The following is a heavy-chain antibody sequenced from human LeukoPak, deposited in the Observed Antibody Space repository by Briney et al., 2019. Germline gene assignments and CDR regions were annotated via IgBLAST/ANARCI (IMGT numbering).Heavy chain of an antibody. CDR2: MSPNSGNT. CDR1: GYTFTSYD. J-gene: IGHJ4*02. CDR3: ARVGGNYYDSSGYY. Sequence: AASVKVSCKASGYTFTSYDINWVRQATGQGLEWMGWMSPNSGNTGYAQKFQGRVTMTTDTSTSTAYMELRSLRSDDTAVYYCARVGGNYYDSSGYYWGQGTLDTVSS. V-gene: IGHV1-8*01. D-gene: IGHD3-22*01.